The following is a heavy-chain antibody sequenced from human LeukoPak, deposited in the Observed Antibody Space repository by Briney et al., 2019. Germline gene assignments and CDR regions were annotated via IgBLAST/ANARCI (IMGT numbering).Heavy chain of an antibody. Sequence: GGSLRLSCTASGFTFGDYALTWFRQAPGKGLEWVGIIRSKAYSGAADYAASVKGRFIISRDNSKNIAYLQMNSLKIDDTAVYYCTRTPPDAGWFDSWGQGTLVTVSS. J-gene: IGHJ5*01. CDR1: GFTFGDYA. D-gene: IGHD1-14*01. CDR2: IRSKAYSGAA. CDR3: TRTPPDAGWFDS. V-gene: IGHV3-49*03.